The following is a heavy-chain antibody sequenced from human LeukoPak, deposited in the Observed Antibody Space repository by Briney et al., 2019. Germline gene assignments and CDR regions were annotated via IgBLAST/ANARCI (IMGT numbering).Heavy chain of an antibody. J-gene: IGHJ4*02. CDR3: ARGTQQLWFH. CDR2: ISSSSSYI. V-gene: IGHV3-21*01. D-gene: IGHD5-18*01. Sequence: GGSLRLSCAVSGFTVSSNYMGWVRQAPGKGLEWVSSISSSSSYIYYADSVKGRFTISRDNAKNSLYLQMNSLRAEDTAVYYCARGTQQLWFHWGQGTLVTVSS. CDR1: GFTVSSNY.